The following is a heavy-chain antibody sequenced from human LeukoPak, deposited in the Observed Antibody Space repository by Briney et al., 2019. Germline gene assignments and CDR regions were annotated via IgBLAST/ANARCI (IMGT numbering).Heavy chain of an antibody. CDR2: ISSSSSYI. Sequence: GGSLRLSCAASGFTFSSYTMNWVRQAPGKGLEWVSSISSSSSYIYYADSVKGRFTISRDNAKNSLYLQMNSLRAEDTAVYYCARGILGLRFPPHWGQGTLVTVSS. D-gene: IGHD3-3*01. J-gene: IGHJ4*02. CDR1: GFTFSSYT. V-gene: IGHV3-21*01. CDR3: ARGILGLRFPPH.